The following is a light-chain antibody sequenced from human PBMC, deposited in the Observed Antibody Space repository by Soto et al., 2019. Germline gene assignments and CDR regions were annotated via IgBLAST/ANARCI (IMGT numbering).Light chain of an antibody. Sequence: DIQMTQSPSTLSASVGDRVTITCWASQSISSWLAWYQQKPGKAPKLLIYKASSLESGVPSRFSGSGSGTEFTLTISSLQPDDFATYYCQQYSSYTFGQGTKLELK. CDR2: KAS. V-gene: IGKV1-5*03. CDR1: QSISSW. J-gene: IGKJ2*01. CDR3: QQYSSYT.